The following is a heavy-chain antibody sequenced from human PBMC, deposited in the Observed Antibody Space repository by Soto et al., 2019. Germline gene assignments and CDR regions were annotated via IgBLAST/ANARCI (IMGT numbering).Heavy chain of an antibody. CDR2: INPNTGGT. CDR1: GYTFTGYF. CDR3: AGVASWAARDWVEP. D-gene: IGHD2-15*01. Sequence: QVQLVQSGAEVKKPGASVKVSCMASGYTFTGYFIHWVREVPGQGLEYMGWINPNTGGTDYAQKFQGRVTMTRDTSNSTVFMEMKRLTTDDTAVYFFAGVASWAARDWVEPWGQGTLVTVSS. V-gene: IGHV1-2*02. J-gene: IGHJ5*02.